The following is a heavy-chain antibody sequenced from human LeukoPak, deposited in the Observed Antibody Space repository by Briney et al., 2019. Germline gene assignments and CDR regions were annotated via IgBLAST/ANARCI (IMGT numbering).Heavy chain of an antibody. J-gene: IGHJ4*02. CDR3: ARGPDSSGYYPFDY. CDR2: IIPFFGTA. V-gene: IGHV1-69*05. D-gene: IGHD3-22*01. CDR1: GGTFSSYA. Sequence: SVKVSCKASGGTFSSYAINWVRQAPGQGLECMGGIIPFFGTANYAQKFQGRVTMTRDTSISTAYMELSRLRSDDTAVYYCARGPDSSGYYPFDYWGQGTLVTVSS.